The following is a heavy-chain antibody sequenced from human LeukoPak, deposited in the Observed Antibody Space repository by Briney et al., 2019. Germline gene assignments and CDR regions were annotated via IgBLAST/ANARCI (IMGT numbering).Heavy chain of an antibody. CDR2: INAGNGNT. D-gene: IGHD2-2*02. CDR3: ARVRSSRCSSTSCYTTQPLGY. CDR1: GYTFTSYA. Sequence: ASVKVSCKASGYTFTSYAMHWVRQAPGQRLEWMGWINAGNGNTKYSQKFQGRVTITRDTSASTAYMELSRLRSDDTAVYYCARVRSSRCSSTSCYTTQPLGYWGQGTLVTVSS. J-gene: IGHJ4*02. V-gene: IGHV1-3*01.